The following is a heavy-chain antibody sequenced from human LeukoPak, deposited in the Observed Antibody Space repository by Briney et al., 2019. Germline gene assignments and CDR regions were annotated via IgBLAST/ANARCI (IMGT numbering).Heavy chain of an antibody. CDR1: GFTFSSYS. V-gene: IGHV3-21*04. J-gene: IGHJ4*02. CDR2: IFQGGGEI. D-gene: IGHD5-18*01. Sequence: GGSLRLSCAASGFTFSSYSMNWVRQPPGKGLEWVSSIFQGGGEIHYADSVRGRFTISRDNSKNTLFLQMNSLRAEDTAIYYCATYRQVMLPFESWGRGTLVTVSS. CDR3: ATYRQVMLPFES.